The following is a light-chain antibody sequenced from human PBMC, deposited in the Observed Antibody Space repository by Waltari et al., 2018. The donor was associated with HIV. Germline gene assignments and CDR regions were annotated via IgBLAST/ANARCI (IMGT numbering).Light chain of an antibody. CDR1: DINVGGQG. CDR2: RNN. J-gene: IGLJ3*02. CDR3: SAWDGSLAAWV. V-gene: IGLV10-54*04. Sequence: QAGLTQPPSVSKGLGQTATLTCHVNDINVGGQGAAWLQQHPGHPPKLLSYRNNNRPSGISQRFSASRSGNTASLTVTGLQPEDEADYYCSAWDGSLAAWVFGGGTKLTVL.